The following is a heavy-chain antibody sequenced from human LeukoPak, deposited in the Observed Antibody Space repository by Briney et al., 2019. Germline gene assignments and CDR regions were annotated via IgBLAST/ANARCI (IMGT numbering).Heavy chain of an antibody. CDR3: ARGEPDYGDYIFDY. CDR2: INHSGST. J-gene: IGHJ4*02. D-gene: IGHD4-17*01. V-gene: IGHV4-34*01. Sequence: SENLSLTCAVYGGSFSGYYWSWIRQPPGKGLEWIGEINHSGSTNYNPSLKSRVTISVDTSKNQFSMKLSSVTAADTAVYYCARGEPDYGDYIFDYWGQGTLVTVSS. CDR1: GGSFSGYY.